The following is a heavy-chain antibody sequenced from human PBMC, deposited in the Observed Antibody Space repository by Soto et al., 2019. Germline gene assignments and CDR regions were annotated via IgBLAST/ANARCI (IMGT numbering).Heavy chain of an antibody. CDR3: ARSYCSGGSCYLLGYYGMDV. J-gene: IGHJ6*02. CDR2: TYYSGST. V-gene: IGHV4-59*01. Sequence: SETLSLTCTVSGGSISSYYWSWIRQPPGKGLEWIGYTYYSGSTNYNPSLKSRVTISVDTSKNQFSLKLSSVTAADTAVYYCARSYCSGGSCYLLGYYGMDVWGQGTTVTVS. D-gene: IGHD2-15*01. CDR1: GGSISSYY.